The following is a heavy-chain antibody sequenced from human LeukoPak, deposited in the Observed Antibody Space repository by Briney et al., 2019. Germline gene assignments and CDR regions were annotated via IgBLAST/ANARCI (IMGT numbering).Heavy chain of an antibody. CDR1: GGSFTSYY. J-gene: IGHJ4*02. Sequence: SETLSLTCTISGGSFTSYYWGWIRQPPGKGLEWIGSTYYSGSTYYSPSLKSRVTISVDTSKNQFSLKLSSVTAADTAVYYCASSPEWELLYFDYWGQGTLVTVSS. CDR2: TYYSGST. V-gene: IGHV4-39*07. CDR3: ASSPEWELLYFDY. D-gene: IGHD1-26*01.